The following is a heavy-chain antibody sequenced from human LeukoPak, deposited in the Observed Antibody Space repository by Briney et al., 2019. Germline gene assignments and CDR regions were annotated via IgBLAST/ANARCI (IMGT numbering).Heavy chain of an antibody. D-gene: IGHD4-17*01. CDR1: GFTFSIHN. Sequence: GGSLRLSCAASGFTFSIHNMDWVRQAPGKGLEWISYINSGGDATHYADSVKGRFTISRDDAKNSLYMQMNSLTAEDTAVYYCARGAGRYGDYRDYWGQGTLVTVSS. J-gene: IGHJ4*02. CDR2: INSGGDAT. CDR3: ARGAGRYGDYRDY. V-gene: IGHV3-48*04.